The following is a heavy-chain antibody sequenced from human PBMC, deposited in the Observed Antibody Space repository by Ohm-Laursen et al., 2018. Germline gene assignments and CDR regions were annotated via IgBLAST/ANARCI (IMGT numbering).Heavy chain of an antibody. V-gene: IGHV3-7*01. J-gene: IGHJ3*01. CDR1: GFTFSNYW. CDR3: ARDGDCSGGSCHAFDV. Sequence: GSLRLSCTASGFTFSNYWMSWVRQAPGKGLEWVANIKQDGSDKKYVDSLKGRFTISRDNAKNSMWLQMSSLRAEDTAVYYCARDGDCSGGSCHAFDVWGQGTMVTVSS. D-gene: IGHD2-15*01. CDR2: IKQDGSDK.